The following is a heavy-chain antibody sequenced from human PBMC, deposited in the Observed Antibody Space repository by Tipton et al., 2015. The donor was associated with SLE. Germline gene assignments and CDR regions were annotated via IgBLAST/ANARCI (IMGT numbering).Heavy chain of an antibody. Sequence: QSGPEVKKPGASVKVSCKASGYTFTTYGITWVRQAPGQGLEWMGWISAYNGNTNYAQELQGRVTMTRDTSISTAYMELSSLRSEDTAVYYCARAPPQLGFDYWGQGTLVTVSS. CDR3: ARAPPQLGFDY. CDR1: GYTFTTYG. V-gene: IGHV1-18*01. D-gene: IGHD5-24*01. CDR2: ISAYNGNT. J-gene: IGHJ4*02.